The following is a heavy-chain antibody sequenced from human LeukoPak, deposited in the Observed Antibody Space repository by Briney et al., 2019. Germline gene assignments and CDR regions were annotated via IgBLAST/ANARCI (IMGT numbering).Heavy chain of an antibody. V-gene: IGHV4-31*03. J-gene: IGHJ3*02. CDR2: IYYSGST. CDR1: GGSISSGGYY. D-gene: IGHD3-9*01. CDR3: ARHYDILIGAFDI. Sequence: PSETLSLTCTVSGGSISSGGYYWSWIRQHPGKGLEWIGYIYYSGSTYYNPSLKSRVTISVDTSKNQFSLKLSSVTAADTAVYYCARHYDILIGAFDIWGQGTMVTVSS.